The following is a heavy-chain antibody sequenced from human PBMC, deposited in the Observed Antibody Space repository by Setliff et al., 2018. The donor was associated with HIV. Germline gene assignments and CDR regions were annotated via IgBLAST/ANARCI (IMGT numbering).Heavy chain of an antibody. CDR2: ITGGGDT. Sequence: PGGSLRLSCAASGFTFSAYWMHWVRQAPGKGLAWVSRITGGGDTIYADSVKGRFTISGDNNKLYLQMNSLRAEDTAVYYCARDYSGSIDYWGQGTLVTVSS. V-gene: IGHV3-74*01. CDR3: ARDYSGSIDY. J-gene: IGHJ4*02. D-gene: IGHD6-19*01. CDR1: GFTFSAYW.